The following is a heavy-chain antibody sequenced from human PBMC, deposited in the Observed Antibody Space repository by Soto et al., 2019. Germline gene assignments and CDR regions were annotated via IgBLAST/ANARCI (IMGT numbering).Heavy chain of an antibody. Sequence: QVHLVESGGGVVQPGRSLRLSCAASGFTFSNYAMHWVRQAPGKGLEWVAVISYDGSDKYNANSVKGRFTISRDNSKNTKYLQMNSRRAEDTAVYYCARDTGPNGYNYYYFGMDVWGQGTTVNVSS. D-gene: IGHD5-18*01. V-gene: IGHV3-30-3*01. CDR3: ARDTGPNGYNYYYFGMDV. J-gene: IGHJ6*02. CDR1: GFTFSNYA. CDR2: ISYDGSDK.